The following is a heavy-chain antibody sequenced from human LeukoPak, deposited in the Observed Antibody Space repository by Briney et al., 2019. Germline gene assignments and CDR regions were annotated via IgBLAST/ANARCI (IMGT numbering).Heavy chain of an antibody. CDR2: IYHSGST. Sequence: SQTLSLTCTVSGGSISSGGYSWSWIRQPPGKGLEWIGYIYHSGSTYYNPSLKSRVTTSVDRSKNQFSLKLSSVTAADTAVYYCARGGYYYYYGMDVWGQGTTVTVSS. J-gene: IGHJ6*02. CDR1: GGSISSGGYS. V-gene: IGHV4-30-2*01. CDR3: ARGGYYYYYGMDV.